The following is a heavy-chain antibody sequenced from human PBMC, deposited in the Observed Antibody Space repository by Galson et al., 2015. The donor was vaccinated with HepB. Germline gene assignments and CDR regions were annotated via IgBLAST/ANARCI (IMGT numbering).Heavy chain of an antibody. CDR1: GFTLSYYW. D-gene: IGHD3-10*01. J-gene: IGHJ3*02. CDR2: IKQDGSER. CDR3: VRDRGISVRNDAYDI. V-gene: IGHV3-7*03. Sequence: SLRLSCAVSGFTLSYYWMTWVRQAPGKGLEWVASIKQDGSERDFVDSVKGRFTISRDNAKNSLFLQMNSLTADDTAVYYCVRDRGISVRNDAYDIWGQGTMVTVSS.